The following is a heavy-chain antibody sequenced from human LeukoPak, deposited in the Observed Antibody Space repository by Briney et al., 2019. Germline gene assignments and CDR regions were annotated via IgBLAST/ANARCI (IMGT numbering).Heavy chain of an antibody. J-gene: IGHJ4*02. Sequence: KASGTLSLTCAVSGGSISSSNWWSWVRQPPGKGLEWIGEIYHSGSTNYNPSLKSRVTIPVDKSKNQFSLKLSSVTAADTAVYYCARESRGSGSYQYYFDYWGQGTLVTVSS. V-gene: IGHV4-4*02. CDR2: IYHSGST. D-gene: IGHD3-10*01. CDR1: GGSISSSNW. CDR3: ARESRGSGSYQYYFDY.